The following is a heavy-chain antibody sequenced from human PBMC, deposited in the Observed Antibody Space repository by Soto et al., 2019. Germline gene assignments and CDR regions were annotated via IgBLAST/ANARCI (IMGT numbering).Heavy chain of an antibody. CDR2: MNPNSGNT. J-gene: IGHJ5*02. CDR1: GYTLTSYD. V-gene: IGHV1-8*01. CDR3: ARKLRYCSSTSCYSXVERWVVP. D-gene: IGHD2-2*01. Sequence: ASVKVSCKASGYTLTSYDISWLRQATGQGLEWMGWMNPNSGNTGYAQKFQGRVTMTRNTSISTAYMELSSLRSEDTAVYYCARKLRYCSSTSCYSXVERWVVPWGQGPRVSVSS.